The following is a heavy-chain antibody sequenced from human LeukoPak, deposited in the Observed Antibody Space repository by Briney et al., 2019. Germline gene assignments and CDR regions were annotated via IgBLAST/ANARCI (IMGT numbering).Heavy chain of an antibody. D-gene: IGHD2-8*02. Sequence: GGSLRLSCAASGFTFNTYTMNWVRQAPGKGLEWVSYISGSSGIIDYADSVRGRFTISRDNAKNSLYLQMNSLRAEDTAVYYCARDQPMLGVVYASCPDYWGQGTLVTVSS. CDR1: GFTFNTYT. CDR3: ARDQPMLGVVYASCPDY. CDR2: ISGSSGII. V-gene: IGHV3-48*01. J-gene: IGHJ4*02.